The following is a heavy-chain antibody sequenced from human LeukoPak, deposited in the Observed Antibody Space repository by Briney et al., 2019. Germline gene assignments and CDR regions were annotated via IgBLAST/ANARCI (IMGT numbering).Heavy chain of an antibody. CDR2: TYHRSKWYN. D-gene: IGHD5-12*01. Sequence: QSQTLSLTCAVSGDSVSSNSAAWNWIRQSPSRGLEWLGRTYHRSKWYNDYAVSVKSRITINPDTSKNQFSLQLNSVTPEDTAVYYCARDLRYSGYEGYYGMDVWGQGTTVTVSS. CDR3: ARDLRYSGYEGYYGMDV. CDR1: GDSVSSNSAA. J-gene: IGHJ6*02. V-gene: IGHV6-1*01.